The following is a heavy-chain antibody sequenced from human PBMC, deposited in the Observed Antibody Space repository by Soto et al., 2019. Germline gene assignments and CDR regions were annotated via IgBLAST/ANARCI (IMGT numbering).Heavy chain of an antibody. V-gene: IGHV1-24*01. CDR3: ATDRGGGRWLVYFVFDY. J-gene: IGHJ4*02. CDR1: GYTLTELS. CDR2: FDPEDGET. Sequence: ASVKVSCKVSGYTLTELSMHWVRQAPGKGLEWMGGFDPEDGETIYAQKFQGRVTMTEDTSTDTAYMELSSLRSEDTAVYYCATDRGGGRWLVYFVFDYWGQGTLVTVSS. D-gene: IGHD6-19*01.